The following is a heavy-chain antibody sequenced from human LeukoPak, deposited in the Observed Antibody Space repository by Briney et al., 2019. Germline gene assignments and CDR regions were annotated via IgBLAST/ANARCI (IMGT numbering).Heavy chain of an antibody. Sequence: KSSETLSLTCSVSGDSVSRSDSYWDWIRQPPGKGLEWIGTIYYSGRTYYSPSLKSRVTMSVEPSNNQFSLNLRSVTAADTALYYCARRRYYDGSGYLEWGQGTLLSVSS. CDR2: IYYSGRT. CDR3: ARRRYYDGSGYLE. V-gene: IGHV4-39*01. J-gene: IGHJ1*01. D-gene: IGHD3-22*01. CDR1: GDSVSRSDSY.